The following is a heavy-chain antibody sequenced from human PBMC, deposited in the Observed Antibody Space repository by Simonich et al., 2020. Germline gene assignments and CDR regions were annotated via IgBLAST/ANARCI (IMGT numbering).Heavy chain of an antibody. CDR1: GYTFTSYD. J-gene: IGHJ5*02. CDR2: RNPNSGNH. Sequence: QVQLVQSGAEVKKPGASVKVSCKASGYTFTSYDINWVRQDTGQGLEWMGGRNPNSGNHGHAQKFQGRVTITRNTSISTAYMELSSLRSEDTAVYYCARARYCSSTSCYNWFDPWGQGTLVTVSS. CDR3: ARARYCSSTSCYNWFDP. V-gene: IGHV1-8*03. D-gene: IGHD2-2*01.